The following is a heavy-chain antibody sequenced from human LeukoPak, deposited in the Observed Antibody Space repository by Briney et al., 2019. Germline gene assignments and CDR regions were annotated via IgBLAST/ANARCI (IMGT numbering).Heavy chain of an antibody. Sequence: GGSLRLSCAASGFTFSSYWMHWVRQAPGKGLVWVSRINSDGSSTSYADSVKGRFTISRDNAKNTLYLQMNSLRAEDTAVYYCALQPYYYDSSGYYYYWGQGTLVTVSS. J-gene: IGHJ4*02. CDR3: ALQPYYYDSSGYYYY. V-gene: IGHV3-74*01. D-gene: IGHD3-22*01. CDR1: GFTFSSYW. CDR2: INSDGSST.